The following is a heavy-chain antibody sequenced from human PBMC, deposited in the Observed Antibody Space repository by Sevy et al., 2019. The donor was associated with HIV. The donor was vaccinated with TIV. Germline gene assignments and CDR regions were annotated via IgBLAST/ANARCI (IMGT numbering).Heavy chain of an antibody. D-gene: IGHD6-19*01. V-gene: IGHV1-8*01. CDR1: GYTFTSYD. CDR3: VRGGYRIAVAGTYYYYGMDV. Sequence: ASVKVSCKASGYTFTSYDINWVRQATGQGLEWMGWMNPNSGNTGYAQKFQGRVTMTRNTSISTAYMELSSLRSEDTAVYYCVRGGYRIAVAGTYYYYGMDVWGQGTTVTVSS. CDR2: MNPNSGNT. J-gene: IGHJ6*02.